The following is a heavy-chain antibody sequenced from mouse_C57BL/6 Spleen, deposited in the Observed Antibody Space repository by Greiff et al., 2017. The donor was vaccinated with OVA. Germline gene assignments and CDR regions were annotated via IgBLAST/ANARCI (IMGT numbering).Heavy chain of an antibody. CDR1: GYAFTNYL. J-gene: IGHJ4*01. CDR2: INPGSGGT. V-gene: IGHV1-54*01. CDR3: ARSDGYSSMDY. D-gene: IGHD2-3*01. Sequence: VQLKESGAELVRPGTSVTVSCKASGYAFTNYLIEWVKQRPGQGLEWIGVINPGSGGTNYNEKFKGQATLTADKSSSTAYMQLSSLTSEDSAVYFCARSDGYSSMDYWGQGTSVTVSS.